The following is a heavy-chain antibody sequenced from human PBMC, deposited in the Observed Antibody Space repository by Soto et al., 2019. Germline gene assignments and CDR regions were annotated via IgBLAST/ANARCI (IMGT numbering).Heavy chain of an antibody. J-gene: IGHJ4*02. CDR3: AADTYYDFWSGYFN. Sequence: SVKVSCKASGFTFTSSAMQWVRQARGQRLEWIGWIVVGSGNTNYAQKFQERVTITRDMSTSTAYMERSSLRSEDTAVYYCAADTYYDFWSGYFNWGQGTLVTVSS. CDR1: GFTFTSSA. D-gene: IGHD3-3*01. CDR2: IVVGSGNT. V-gene: IGHV1-58*02.